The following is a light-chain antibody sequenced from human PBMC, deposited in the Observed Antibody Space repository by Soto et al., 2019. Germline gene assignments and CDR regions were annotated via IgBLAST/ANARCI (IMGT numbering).Light chain of an antibody. V-gene: IGKV3-15*01. CDR2: TAS. CDR3: QHYYGTSPIS. Sequence: EIVMTQSPGTLSVSPGERVTLSCRASQSVSSKVAWYQQKPGQAPRLLIFTASLRATGVPARFSGSGSGTEFTLTISSLQSEDFALYYCQHYYGTSPISFGQGTRLEIK. J-gene: IGKJ5*01. CDR1: QSVSSK.